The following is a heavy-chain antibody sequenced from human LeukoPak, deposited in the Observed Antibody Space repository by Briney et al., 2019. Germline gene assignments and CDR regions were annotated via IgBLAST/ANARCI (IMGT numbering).Heavy chain of an antibody. J-gene: IGHJ4*02. CDR1: GYTFTSYA. CDR3: GRFDYDFWSGIYLDY. D-gene: IGHD3-3*01. V-gene: IGHV7-4-1*02. CDR2: INTNTGNP. Sequence: ASVKVSCKASGYTFTSYAMNWVRQAPGQGLEWMGWINTNTGNPTYAQGFTGRFVFSLDTSVSTAYLQVSSLKAEDTAVDYCGRFDYDFWSGIYLDYWGQGTLVTVSS.